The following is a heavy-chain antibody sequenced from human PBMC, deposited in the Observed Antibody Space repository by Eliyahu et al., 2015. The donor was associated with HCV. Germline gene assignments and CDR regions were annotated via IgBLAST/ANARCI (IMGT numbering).Heavy chain of an antibody. J-gene: IGHJ5*02. D-gene: IGHD3-10*01. CDR3: ARGGVPSARAPGWFDP. CDR2: MAYDGTYK. CDR1: GFSLXDYS. V-gene: IGHV3-30*04. Sequence: QVQVVESGGDMVQPGRSLRLSCAASGFSLXDYSMHWVRQVPGKGLGWVAVMAYDGTYKYYADSVKGRFTISRDNSKSTLYLQMNSLKSEDTAVYYCARGGVPSARAPGWFDPWGQGTPVTVSS.